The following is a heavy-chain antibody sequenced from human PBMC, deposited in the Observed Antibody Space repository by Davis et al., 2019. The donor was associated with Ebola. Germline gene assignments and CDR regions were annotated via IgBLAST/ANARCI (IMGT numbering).Heavy chain of an antibody. V-gene: IGHV3-21*06. CDR3: ATSESFFDYAAYFHY. CDR1: GFPFSSYT. D-gene: IGHD3-16*01. Sequence: GESLKISCAASGFPFSSYTMNWVRHAPGKGLEWVSSISSDGSYIFYADSAKGRFTISRDNAKNSLYLQMNSLKAEDTAVYFCATSESFFDYAAYFHYWGQGTLLTVSS. J-gene: IGHJ4*02. CDR2: ISSDGSYI.